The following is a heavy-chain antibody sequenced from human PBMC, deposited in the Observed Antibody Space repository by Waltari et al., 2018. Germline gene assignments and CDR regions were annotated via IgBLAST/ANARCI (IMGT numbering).Heavy chain of an antibody. CDR2: IIPIFGTA. V-gene: IGHV1-69*15. J-gene: IGHJ4*02. CDR3: ARDLLTYYYDSSGYYPFDY. Sequence: QVQLVQSGAEVQKPRSSVKVSCKASGGTFSSYAISWVRQPPGQRLEWMGRIIPIFGTANYAQKCQGRVTITADESTSTAYMELSSLRSEDTAVYYCARDLLTYYYDSSGYYPFDYWGQGTLVTVSS. CDR1: GGTFSSYA. D-gene: IGHD3-22*01.